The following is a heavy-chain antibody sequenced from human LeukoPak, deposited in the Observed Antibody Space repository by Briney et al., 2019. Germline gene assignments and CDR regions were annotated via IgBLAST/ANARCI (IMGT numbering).Heavy chain of an antibody. D-gene: IGHD3-10*01. V-gene: IGHV4-34*01. CDR3: ARFILWFGEPIPLFGFDP. Sequence: PSETLSLTCAVYGGSFSGYYWSWIRQPPGKGLEWIGEINHSGSTNYNPSLKSRVTISVDTSKNQFSLKLSSVTAADTAVYYCARFILWFGEPIPLFGFDPWGQGTLVTVSS. CDR2: INHSGST. J-gene: IGHJ5*02. CDR1: GGSFSGYY.